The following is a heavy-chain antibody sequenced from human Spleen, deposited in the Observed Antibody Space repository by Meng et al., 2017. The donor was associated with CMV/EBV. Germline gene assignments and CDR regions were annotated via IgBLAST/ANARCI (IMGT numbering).Heavy chain of an antibody. D-gene: IGHD1-1*01. CDR1: GYTFTGYH. CDR3: ARDYGGFGGTTKDY. CDR2: INPNSGGT. V-gene: IGHV1-2*02. J-gene: IGHJ4*02. Sequence: ASVKVSCKAFGYTFTGYHVHWVRQAPGQGLEWMGWINPNSGGTNYAQKFQGRVTMARDTSISTAYMELRSLRSDDTAVYYCARDYGGFGGTTKDYWGQGTLVTVSS.